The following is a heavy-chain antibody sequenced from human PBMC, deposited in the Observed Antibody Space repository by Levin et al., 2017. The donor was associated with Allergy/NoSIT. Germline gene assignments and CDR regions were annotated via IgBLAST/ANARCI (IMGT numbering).Heavy chain of an antibody. Sequence: GGSLRLSCAGSGFSISSYWLHWVRQVPGKWPVWVARIGTDGSDTSYADSVKGRFTISRDNARNTLYLQMNSLRDEDTAVYYCTRDPVNYGRVGYYFDYWGQGVLVTVSS. D-gene: IGHD3-10*01. CDR3: TRDPVNYGRVGYYFDY. V-gene: IGHV3-74*01. CDR2: IGTDGSDT. J-gene: IGHJ4*02. CDR1: GFSISSYW.